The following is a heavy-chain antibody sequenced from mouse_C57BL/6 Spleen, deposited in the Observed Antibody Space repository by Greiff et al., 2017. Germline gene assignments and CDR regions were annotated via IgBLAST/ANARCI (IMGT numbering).Heavy chain of an antibody. CDR3: AIFITTVVEEGFAY. CDR2: IYPGDGDT. J-gene: IGHJ3*01. Sequence: VQLQQSGPELVKPGASVKISCKASGYAFSSSWMNWVKQRPGKGLEWIGRIYPGDGDTNYNGKFKGKATLTADKSSSTAYMQLSSLTSEDSAVYFCAIFITTVVEEGFAYWGQGTLVTVSA. V-gene: IGHV1-82*01. CDR1: GYAFSSSW. D-gene: IGHD1-1*01.